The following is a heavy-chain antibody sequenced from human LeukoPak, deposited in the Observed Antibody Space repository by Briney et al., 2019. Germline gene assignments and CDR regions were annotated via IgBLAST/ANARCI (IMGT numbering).Heavy chain of an antibody. CDR1: GFPFSSYG. J-gene: IGHJ4*02. D-gene: IGHD1-26*01. CDR3: VKPEWELRYFDY. V-gene: IGHV3-30*02. CDR2: IRYDGSNK. Sequence: PGGSLRLSCAASGFPFSSYGMHWVRQAPGKGLEWVAFIRYDGSNKYYAESVKGRFTISRDNSKNTLYLQMNSLRAEDTAVYSCVKPEWELRYFDYWGQGTLVTVSS.